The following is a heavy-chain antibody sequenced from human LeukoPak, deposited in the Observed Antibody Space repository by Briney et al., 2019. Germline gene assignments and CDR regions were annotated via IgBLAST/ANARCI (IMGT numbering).Heavy chain of an antibody. D-gene: IGHD6-19*01. J-gene: IGHJ6*03. V-gene: IGHV1-24*01. CDR2: FDPEDGET. CDR1: GYTLTELS. CDR3: ATASIAVAGYYYYYMDV. Sequence: ASVKVSCKVSGYTLTELSMHWVRQAPGKGLEWMGGFDPEDGETIYAKKFQGRVTMTEDTSTDTAYMELSSLRSEDTAVYYCATASIAVAGYYYYYMDVWGKETTVTVSS.